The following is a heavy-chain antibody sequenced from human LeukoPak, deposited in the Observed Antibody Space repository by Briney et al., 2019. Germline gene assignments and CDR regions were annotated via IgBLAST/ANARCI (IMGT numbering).Heavy chain of an antibody. Sequence: GGSLRLSCAASGFAFSSYDMNWVRQAPGKGLEWVSLAGWAGGTTFYSDSVRGRFTISRDSGRKSVYLQMNSLTTDDTAFYFCAKELDTMFFDYWGQGALVTVSS. CDR2: AGWAGGTT. CDR1: GFAFSSYD. J-gene: IGHJ4*02. CDR3: AKELDTMFFDY. D-gene: IGHD3-10*02. V-gene: IGHV3-43*01.